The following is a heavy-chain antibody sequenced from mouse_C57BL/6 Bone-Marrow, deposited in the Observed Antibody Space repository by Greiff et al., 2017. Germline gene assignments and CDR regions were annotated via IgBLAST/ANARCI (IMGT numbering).Heavy chain of an antibody. CDR1: GFTFSDYY. CDR2: ISNGGGST. V-gene: IGHV5-12*01. CDR3: ARQGYYEV. Sequence: EVHLVESGGGLVQPGGSLKLSCAASGFTFSDYYMYWVRQTPEKRLEWVAYISNGGGSTYYPDTVKGRFTISRDNAKNTLYLQMSRLKSEDTAMYYCARQGYYEVWGTGTTVTVSS. J-gene: IGHJ1*03.